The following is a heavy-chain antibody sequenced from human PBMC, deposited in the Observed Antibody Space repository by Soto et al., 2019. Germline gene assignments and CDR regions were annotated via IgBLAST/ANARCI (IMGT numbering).Heavy chain of an antibody. CDR3: ARSGNNWFDP. CDR2: IYYTGNT. J-gene: IGHJ5*02. CDR1: GDSINSYY. Sequence: SETLSLTCSVSGDSINSYYWNWIRQPPGKGLEWIGYIYYTGNTNYNPSLESRVIISLDMSKNQFSLSLSSVTAADTAVYYCARSGNNWFDPWGQGTLVTVSS. V-gene: IGHV4-59*01.